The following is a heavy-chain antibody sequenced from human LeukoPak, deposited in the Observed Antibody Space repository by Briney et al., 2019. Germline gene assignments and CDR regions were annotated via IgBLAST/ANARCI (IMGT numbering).Heavy chain of an antibody. CDR2: IYYSGST. CDR3: ARHGGPLWFGDY. J-gene: IGHJ4*02. Sequence: PSETLSLTCTVSGGSVSSYYWSWIRQPPGKGLEWIGYIYYSGSTNYNPSLKSRVTISVDTSKNQFSLKLSSVTAADTAVYYCARHGGPLWFGDYWGQGTLVTVSS. D-gene: IGHD3-10*01. CDR1: GGSVSSYY. V-gene: IGHV4-59*02.